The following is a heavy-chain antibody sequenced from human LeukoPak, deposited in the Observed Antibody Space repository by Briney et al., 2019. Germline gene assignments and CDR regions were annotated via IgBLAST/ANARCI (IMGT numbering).Heavy chain of an antibody. CDR3: ARREAYCGGDRYHSDAFDI. Sequence: ASVKVSCKASGYTFTSYDVNWVRQATGQGLEWMGWMNPNSGNTGYAQKFQGRVTITRDTSITTAYMELSSLRSDDTAVYYCARREAYCGGDRYHSDAFDIWGQGTMVTVSS. CDR2: MNPNSGNT. D-gene: IGHD2-21*02. V-gene: IGHV1-8*03. J-gene: IGHJ3*02. CDR1: GYTFTSYD.